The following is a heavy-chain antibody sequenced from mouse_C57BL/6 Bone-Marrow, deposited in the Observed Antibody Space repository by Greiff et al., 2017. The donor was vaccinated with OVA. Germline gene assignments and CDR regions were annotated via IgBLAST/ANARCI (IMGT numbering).Heavy chain of an antibody. V-gene: IGHV5-4*01. D-gene: IGHD2-4*01. CDR1: GFTFSSYA. CDR3: AREGLRRFSPWFAY. Sequence: EVKLMESGGGLVKPGGSLKLSCAASGFTFSSYAMSWVRQTPEKRLEWVATISDGGSYTYYPDNVKGRFTISRDNAKNNLYLQMSHLKSEDTAMYYCAREGLRRFSPWFAYWGQGTLVTVSA. J-gene: IGHJ3*01. CDR2: ISDGGSYT.